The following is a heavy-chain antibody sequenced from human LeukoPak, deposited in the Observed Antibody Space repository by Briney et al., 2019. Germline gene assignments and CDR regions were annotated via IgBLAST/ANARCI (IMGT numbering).Heavy chain of an antibody. D-gene: IGHD6-13*01. Sequence: GGSLRLSCAAAGFTFSSYGMQWVRQAPGKGLEWVSYISSSSDVIFYADSVKGRFTSSRDNAKNSLYLQMNSLRAEDTAVYYCARGLRQQLADFDSWGQGTLVTVSS. CDR2: ISSSSDVI. J-gene: IGHJ4*02. CDR3: ARGLRQQLADFDS. V-gene: IGHV3-48*04. CDR1: GFTFSSYG.